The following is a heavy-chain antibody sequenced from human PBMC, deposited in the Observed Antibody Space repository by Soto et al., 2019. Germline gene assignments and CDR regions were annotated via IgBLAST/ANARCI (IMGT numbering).Heavy chain of an antibody. J-gene: IGHJ4*02. CDR3: AHTLTGGGVSY. D-gene: IGHD7-27*01. CDR2: IYWDDDK. V-gene: IGHV2-5*02. CDR1: GFSLSTSGVG. Sequence: QITLKESGPTLAKPTQTLTLTCTFSGFSLSTSGVGVGWIRQPPGKALEWLALIYWDDDKSYTPSLKSTLTRTKDTSKSQVVLTMTNMDPVDTATYYCAHTLTGGGVSYWGQGTLVTVSS.